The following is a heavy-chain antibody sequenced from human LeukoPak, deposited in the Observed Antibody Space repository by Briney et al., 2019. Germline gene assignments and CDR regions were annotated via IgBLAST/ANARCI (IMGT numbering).Heavy chain of an antibody. D-gene: IGHD6-19*01. J-gene: IGHJ4*02. Sequence: ASVKVSCKASGYTFTGYYMHWVRQAPGQGLEWMGWINPNSGGTNYAQKFQGRVTMTRDTSISTAYMELGRLRSDDTAVYYCARDLVEYSSGWERTGPDYWGQGTLVTVSS. CDR2: INPNSGGT. CDR3: ARDLVEYSSGWERTGPDY. V-gene: IGHV1-2*02. CDR1: GYTFTGYY.